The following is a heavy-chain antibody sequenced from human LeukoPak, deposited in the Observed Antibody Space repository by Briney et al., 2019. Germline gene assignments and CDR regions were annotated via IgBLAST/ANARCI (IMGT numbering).Heavy chain of an antibody. CDR3: ARVANYYDSSGYSTVFDY. CDR2: IYTSGST. Sequence: PSETLSLTCTVSGGSISSYYWRWIRQPAGKGLEWIGRIYTSGSTNYNPSLKSRVTMSVDTSKNQFSLKLSSVTAADTAVYYCARVANYYDSSGYSTVFDYWGQGTLVTVSS. D-gene: IGHD3-22*01. CDR1: GGSISSYY. V-gene: IGHV4-4*07. J-gene: IGHJ4*02.